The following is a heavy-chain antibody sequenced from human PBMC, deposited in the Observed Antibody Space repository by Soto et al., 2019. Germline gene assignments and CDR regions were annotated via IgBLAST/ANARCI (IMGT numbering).Heavy chain of an antibody. CDR2: ISYDGSNK. Sequence: RWSLRLSCSASEFTFSKHGMHWVRQAPGKGLEWVAVISYDGSNKYYGDSVKDRFTISRDNSKNTLYLHMNSLRPEDTAVYFCAKGPPLLMVYPVLDSWGQGTLVTVSS. D-gene: IGHD2-8*01. J-gene: IGHJ4*02. CDR1: EFTFSKHG. CDR3: AKGPPLLMVYPVLDS. V-gene: IGHV3-30*18.